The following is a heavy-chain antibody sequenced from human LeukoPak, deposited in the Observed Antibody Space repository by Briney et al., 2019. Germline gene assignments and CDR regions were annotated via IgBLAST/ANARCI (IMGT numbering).Heavy chain of an antibody. CDR3: AKDRYQLLLFNWFDP. D-gene: IGHD2-2*01. CDR2: ISGSGGST. V-gene: IGHV3-23*01. J-gene: IGHJ5*02. CDR1: GFTFSSYA. Sequence: GGSLRLSCAASGFTFSSYAMGWVRQAPGKGLEWVSAISGSGGSTYYADSVKGRFTISRDNSKNTLYLQMNSLRAEDTAVYYCAKDRYQLLLFNWFDPWGQGTLVTVSS.